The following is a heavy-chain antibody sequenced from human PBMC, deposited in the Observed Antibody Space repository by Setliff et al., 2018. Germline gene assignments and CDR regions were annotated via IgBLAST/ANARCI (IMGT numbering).Heavy chain of an antibody. CDR1: GGSISSSSYY. Sequence: SETLSLTCTVSGGSISSSSYYWGWIRQSPGKGLEWIGSIYYSGRTYYNAVFKSRVTISVDTSKNQFSLKLSSVTAADTAVYYCARDFSTPHFGVARGSYYGGSIFYFDDWGPGILVTVSS. CDR2: IYYSGRT. V-gene: IGHV4-39*02. CDR3: ARDFSTPHFGVARGSYYGGSIFYFDD. D-gene: IGHD1-26*01. J-gene: IGHJ4*02.